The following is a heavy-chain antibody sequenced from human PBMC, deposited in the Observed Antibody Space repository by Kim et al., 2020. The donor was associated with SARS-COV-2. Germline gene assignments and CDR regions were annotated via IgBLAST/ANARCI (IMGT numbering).Heavy chain of an antibody. CDR3: AKDDYGSIDY. Sequence: NIDSTEAVGGRFTISSENSKNTLYLQMNSLRPEDTSVYICAKDDYGSIDYWGQGTLVTVSS. D-gene: IGHD3-16*01. V-gene: IGHV3-30*10. CDR2: NI. J-gene: IGHJ4*02.